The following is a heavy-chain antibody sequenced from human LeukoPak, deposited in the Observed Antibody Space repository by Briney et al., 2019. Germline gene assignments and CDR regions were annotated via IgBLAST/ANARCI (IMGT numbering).Heavy chain of an antibody. D-gene: IGHD3-3*01. Sequence: GGSLKLSCVASGFTFSGSAMHWVRQASGKGLEWVGRIRSKANSYATAYAASVKGRFTISRYDSKNTVYLQMNSLKTEDTAVYYCTTVPYYDFWSGSEPLGYWGQGTLVTVSS. CDR1: GFTFSGSA. CDR2: IRSKANSYAT. CDR3: TTVPYYDFWSGSEPLGY. V-gene: IGHV3-73*01. J-gene: IGHJ4*02.